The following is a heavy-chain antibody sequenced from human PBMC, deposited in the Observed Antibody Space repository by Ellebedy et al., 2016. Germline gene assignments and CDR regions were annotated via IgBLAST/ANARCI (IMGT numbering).Heavy chain of an antibody. Sequence: LSLTXAASGFTFSSYAMSWVRQAPGKGLEWVSAISGSGGSTYYADSVKGRFTISRDNSKNTLYLQMNSLRAEDTAVYYCAKGVSITIFGVVEYGMDVWGQGTTVTVSS. CDR2: ISGSGGST. D-gene: IGHD3-3*01. CDR3: AKGVSITIFGVVEYGMDV. J-gene: IGHJ6*02. CDR1: GFTFSSYA. V-gene: IGHV3-23*01.